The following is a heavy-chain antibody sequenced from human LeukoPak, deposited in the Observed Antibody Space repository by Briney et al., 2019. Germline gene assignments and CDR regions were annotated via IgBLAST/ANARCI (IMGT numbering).Heavy chain of an antibody. CDR3: AKRVGPNSGNFDY. CDR2: ISATGDIT. J-gene: IGHJ4*02. CDR1: GFTFSSYA. V-gene: IGHV3-23*01. Sequence: GGSLRLSCAASGFTFSSYAMTWVRQAPGKGLRWVAAISATGDITYYAGSVSGRFTISRDNSNHTRYLQMHSLRAEDTAVYYCAKRVGPNSGNFDYWGQGTLVTVSS. D-gene: IGHD1-26*01.